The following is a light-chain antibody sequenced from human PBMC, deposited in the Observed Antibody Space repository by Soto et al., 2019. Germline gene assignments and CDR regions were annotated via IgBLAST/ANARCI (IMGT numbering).Light chain of an antibody. V-gene: IGKV3-20*01. CDR1: QSVSSY. J-gene: IGKJ1*01. CDR3: QQYGSSPKT. Sequence: EIVLTQSPATLSLSPGERATLSCRASQSVSSYLAWYQQKPGQAPRLLIYGASSRATGIPDRFSGSGSGTDFTLTISRLEPEDLAVYYCQQYGSSPKTCGQGTKVAI. CDR2: GAS.